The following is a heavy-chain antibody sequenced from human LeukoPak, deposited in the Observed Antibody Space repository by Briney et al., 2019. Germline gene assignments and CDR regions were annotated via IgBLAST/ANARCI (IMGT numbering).Heavy chain of an antibody. CDR3: ARAADSSGYQYYFDY. Sequence: SQTQSLTCTVSGGSLSSGGYYWSWIRQHPGKGLEWIGYIYYSGGTYYNPSLKSRVTISVDTSKNQLSLKLSSVTAADTAVYYCARAADSSGYQYYFDYWGQGTLVTVSS. CDR1: GGSLSSGGYY. J-gene: IGHJ4*02. V-gene: IGHV4-31*03. D-gene: IGHD3-22*01. CDR2: IYYSGGT.